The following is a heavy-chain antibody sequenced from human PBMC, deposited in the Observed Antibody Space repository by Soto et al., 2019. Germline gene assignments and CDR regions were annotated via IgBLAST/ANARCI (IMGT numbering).Heavy chain of an antibody. V-gene: IGHV4-38-2*01. CDR3: ASSSLYGMDV. CDR2: IFHSGST. Sequence: LSLTCSVSGDPISGGYFWGWIRQPPGKGLEWIGSIFHSGSTYYNPTLKSRVTISVDTSRDQFSLRLSSVTAADTAVYYCASSSLYGMDVWGQGTTVTV. J-gene: IGHJ6*02. CDR1: GDPISGGYF.